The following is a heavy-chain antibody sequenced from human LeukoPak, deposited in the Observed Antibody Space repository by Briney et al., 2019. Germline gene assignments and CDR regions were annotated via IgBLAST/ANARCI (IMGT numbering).Heavy chain of an antibody. CDR1: GFTFSSYD. CDR2: IRPSGDNT. D-gene: IGHD6-13*01. Sequence: GGSLRLSCAASGFTFSSYDMTWVRQAPGRGLEWVSSIRPSGDNTYYGDSVKGRFTISRDNAKNSLYLQMNSLRAEDTAVYYCARSESQQLVDIWGQGTMVTVSS. CDR3: ARSESQQLVDI. J-gene: IGHJ3*02. V-gene: IGHV3-21*06.